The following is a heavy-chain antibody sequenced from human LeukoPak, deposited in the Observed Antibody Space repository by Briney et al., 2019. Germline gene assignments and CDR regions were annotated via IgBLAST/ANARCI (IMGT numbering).Heavy chain of an antibody. Sequence: GGSLRLSCAASGFTFNYAWMNWVRQAPGKGLEWVGRLKSKTDGGTTDYAAPVKGRFTISRDDSKNTLYLQMNSLKTEDTAVYYCTTSLGGWLALDGYWGQGTLVTVSS. CDR2: LKSKTDGGTT. CDR1: GFTFNYAW. V-gene: IGHV3-15*01. J-gene: IGHJ4*02. D-gene: IGHD3-16*01. CDR3: TTSLGGWLALDGY.